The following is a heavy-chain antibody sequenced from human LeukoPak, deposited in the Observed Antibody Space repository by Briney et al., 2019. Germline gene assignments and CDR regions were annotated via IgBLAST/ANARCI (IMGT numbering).Heavy chain of an antibody. J-gene: IGHJ6*03. CDR3: ARYSYGQNYYYYYMDV. CDR2: MNPNSGNT. CDR1: GYTFTSYD. V-gene: IGHV1-8*01. D-gene: IGHD5-18*01. Sequence: ASVKVSCKASGYTFTSYDINWVRQATGQGLEWMGWMNPNSGNTGYAQKFQGRVTVTRNTSISTAYMELSSLRSEDTAVYYCARYSYGQNYYYYYMDVWGKGTTVTVSS.